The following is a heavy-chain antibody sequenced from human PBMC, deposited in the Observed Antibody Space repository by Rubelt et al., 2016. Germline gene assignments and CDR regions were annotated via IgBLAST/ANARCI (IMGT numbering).Heavy chain of an antibody. J-gene: IGHJ3*02. CDR1: GFTFSSYG. CDR3: ARDRAGSSSWYPVFGAFDI. CDR2: IWYDGRNK. Sequence: QVQLVESGGGVVQPGRSLRLSCAASGFTFSSYGMHWVRQAPGKGLEWVAVIWYDGRNKYYADSVKGRFTTSRDNSKTTLELQMNSLRAEGTAVYYCARDRAGSSSWYPVFGAFDIWGQGTMVTVSS. V-gene: IGHV3-33*01. D-gene: IGHD6-13*01.